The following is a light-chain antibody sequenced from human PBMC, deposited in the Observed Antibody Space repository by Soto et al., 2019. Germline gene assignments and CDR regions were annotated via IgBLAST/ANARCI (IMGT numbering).Light chain of an antibody. J-gene: IGKJ5*01. CDR3: QQAYSAPIT. CDR1: QTIRSH. V-gene: IGKV1-39*01. Sequence: DIQMTQSPSSLSASVGDSVIITCRASQTIRSHLNWYQQKPGEAPDLLIYAASTLQSGVPSRFSGSGSGTDFTLTISSLQPEDFASYFCQQAYSAPITFGQGTRLEIK. CDR2: AAS.